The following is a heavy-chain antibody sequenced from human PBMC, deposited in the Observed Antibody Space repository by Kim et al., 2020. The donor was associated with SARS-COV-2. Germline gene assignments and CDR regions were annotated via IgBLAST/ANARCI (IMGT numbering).Heavy chain of an antibody. CDR3: ARIIVATITGRYDY. Sequence: SETLSLTCTVSGYSISSGYYWGWIRQPPGKGLEWIGSIYHSGSTYYNPSLKSRVTISVDTSKNQFSLKLSSVTAADTAVYYCARIIVATITGRYDYWGQGTLVTVSS. D-gene: IGHD5-12*01. CDR1: GYSISSGYY. V-gene: IGHV4-38-2*02. J-gene: IGHJ4*02. CDR2: IYHSGST.